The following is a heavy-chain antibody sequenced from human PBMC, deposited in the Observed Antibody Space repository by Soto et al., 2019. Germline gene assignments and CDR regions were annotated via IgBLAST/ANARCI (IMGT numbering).Heavy chain of an antibody. Sequence: KGLEWVSAISGSGGSTYYADSVKGRFTISRDNSKNTLYLQMNSLRAEDTAVYYCSITFFYGVLAVTTFREYWGQGTLVTVSS. CDR3: SITFFYGVLAVTTFREY. D-gene: IGHD4-17*01. J-gene: IGHJ4*02. V-gene: IGHV3-23*01. CDR2: ISGSGGST.